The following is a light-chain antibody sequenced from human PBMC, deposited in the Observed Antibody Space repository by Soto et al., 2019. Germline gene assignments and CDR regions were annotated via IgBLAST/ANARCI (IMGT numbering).Light chain of an antibody. CDR2: DAS. J-gene: IGKJ2*01. CDR1: QSVSNY. CDR3: QQRSSWYS. Sequence: EIVLTQSPATLSLSPGEGATLSCRASQSVSNYMAWYQQKPGQAPRVLIYDASNRAAGVPARFSGSGSGTDFTLTISSLEPEDFAVYYCQQRSSWYSFGQGTKVDIK. V-gene: IGKV3-11*01.